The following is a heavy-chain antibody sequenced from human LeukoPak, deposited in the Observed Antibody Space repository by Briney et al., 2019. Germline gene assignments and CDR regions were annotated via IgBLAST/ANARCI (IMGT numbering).Heavy chain of an antibody. V-gene: IGHV4-34*01. J-gene: IGHJ5*02. CDR2: INHSGST. CDR1: GGSFSGYY. Sequence: SETLSLTCAVYGGSFSGYYWSWIRQPPGKGLEWIGEINHSGSTNYNPSLKSRVTISVDTSKNQFSLKLSSVTAADTAVYYCARGALNWFDPWGQGTLVTVSS. CDR3: ARGALNWFDP.